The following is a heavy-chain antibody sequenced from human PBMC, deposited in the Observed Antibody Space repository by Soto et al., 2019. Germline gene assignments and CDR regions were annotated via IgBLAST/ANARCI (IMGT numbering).Heavy chain of an antibody. Sequence: GASVKVSCKASGYTFTSYYMHWVRQAPGQGLEWMGTINPSGGSTSYAQKFQGRVTMTRDTSTSTVYMELSSLRSEDTAVYYCARVEGRLRYFDWLYDYYGMDVWGQGTTVTVSS. J-gene: IGHJ6*02. V-gene: IGHV1-46*01. CDR1: GYTFTSYY. D-gene: IGHD3-9*01. CDR2: INPSGGST. CDR3: ARVEGRLRYFDWLYDYYGMDV.